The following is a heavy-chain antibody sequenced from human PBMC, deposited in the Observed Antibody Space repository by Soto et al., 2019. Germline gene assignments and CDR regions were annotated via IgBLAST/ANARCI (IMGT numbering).Heavy chain of an antibody. CDR1: GGSISSYY. CDR3: ASTISAAGPPDY. J-gene: IGHJ4*02. V-gene: IGHV4-59*01. Sequence: ASETLSLTCTVSGGSISSYYWSWIRQSPGKGLECIGYIYYSGSTNYNPSLKSRVTISVDTSKNQFSLKLSSVTAADTAVYYCASTISAAGPPDYWGQGTLVTVSS. CDR2: IYYSGST. D-gene: IGHD6-13*01.